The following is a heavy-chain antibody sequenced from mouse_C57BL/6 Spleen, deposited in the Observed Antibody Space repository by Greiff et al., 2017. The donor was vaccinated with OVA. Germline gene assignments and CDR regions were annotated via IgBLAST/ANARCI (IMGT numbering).Heavy chain of an antibody. D-gene: IGHD1-1*01. CDR1: GYTFTDYE. Sequence: VQLQQSGAELVRPGASVTLSCKASGYTFTDYEMHWVKQTPVHGLEWIGAIDPETGGTAYNQKFKGKAILTADKSSSTAYMELRSLTSEDSAVYYCTRDYGSSYLYYFDYWGQGTTLTVSS. CDR2: IDPETGGT. V-gene: IGHV1-15*01. J-gene: IGHJ2*01. CDR3: TRDYGSSYLYYFDY.